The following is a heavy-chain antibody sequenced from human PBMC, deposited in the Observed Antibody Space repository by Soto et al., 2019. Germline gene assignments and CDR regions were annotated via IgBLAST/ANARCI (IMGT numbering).Heavy chain of an antibody. Sequence: QVQLQQWGAGLVKPSETLSLSCAVYGQSFSGHSWAWIRQPPGKGLEWIGEINESGSTYYNPSLKSLVTISTDTSKKLFSLKLSSVSAADTAAYFCARGSGIVALPGELEDVKYDYWGQGTLVNVSS. V-gene: IGHV4-34*01. J-gene: IGHJ4*02. D-gene: IGHD1-1*01. CDR2: INESGST. CDR1: GQSFSGHS. CDR3: ARGSGIVALPGELEDVKYDY.